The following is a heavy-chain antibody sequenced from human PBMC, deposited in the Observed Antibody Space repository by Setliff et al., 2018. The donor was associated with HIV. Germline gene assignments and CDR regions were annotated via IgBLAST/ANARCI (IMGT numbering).Heavy chain of an antibody. V-gene: IGHV1-18*04. D-gene: IGHD2-15*01. J-gene: IGHJ4*02. CDR3: ARDPEFTRAPDY. Sequence: GASVKVSCKSSGYTFTDYFMHWVRQAPGQGLEWMGWISAYNGNTNYAQKLQGRVTMTTDTSTSTAYMELRSLRSDDTAVYYCARDPEFTRAPDYWGQGTLVTVSS. CDR1: GYTFTDYF. CDR2: ISAYNGNT.